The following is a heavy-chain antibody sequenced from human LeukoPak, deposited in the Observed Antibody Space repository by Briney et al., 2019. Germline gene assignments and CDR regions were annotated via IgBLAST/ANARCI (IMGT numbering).Heavy chain of an antibody. CDR3: AKFHEYVWGNPRVFAY. CDR1: GFTFSSYA. CDR2: ISGSGGST. J-gene: IGHJ4*02. D-gene: IGHD3-16*01. V-gene: IGHV3-23*01. Sequence: PGGSLRLSCAASGFTFSSYAMSWVRQAPGKGLEWVSAISGSGGSTYYADSVKGRFTISRDNSKNTLYLQMNSLRAEDTAVYYCAKFHEYVWGNPRVFAYWGQGTLVTVSS.